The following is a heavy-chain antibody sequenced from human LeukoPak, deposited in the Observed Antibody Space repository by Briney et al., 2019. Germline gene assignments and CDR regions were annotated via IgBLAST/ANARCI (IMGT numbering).Heavy chain of an antibody. Sequence: GGSLRLSCAASGNIFSDYYMSWMRQAPGKGLEWVADINSSRSTIHYADSVKGRFTISSDNAKNSLYLQMNSLILEDTAVYYCASPPGRVDSWGQGTLVSVPS. CDR2: INSSRSTI. CDR1: GNIFSDYY. CDR3: ASPPGRVDS. V-gene: IGHV3-11*04. J-gene: IGHJ4*02.